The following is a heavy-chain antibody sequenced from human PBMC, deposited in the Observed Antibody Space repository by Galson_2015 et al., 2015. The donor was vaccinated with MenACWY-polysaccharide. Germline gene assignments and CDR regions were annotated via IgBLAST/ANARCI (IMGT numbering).Heavy chain of an antibody. V-gene: IGHV3-33*01. CDR1: GIRFSGSG. D-gene: IGHD2-15*01. J-gene: IGHJ3*02. CDR3: AREGSRIVFHAFDT. Sequence: LRLYCAASGIRFSGSGMHWVRQAPGKGLEWVAVIQYDGTNKVYADSVKGRFTISRDNSRNTLYLEMNSLRAEDTAVYYCAREGSRIVFHAFDTWGQGTMVTVAS. CDR2: IQYDGTNK.